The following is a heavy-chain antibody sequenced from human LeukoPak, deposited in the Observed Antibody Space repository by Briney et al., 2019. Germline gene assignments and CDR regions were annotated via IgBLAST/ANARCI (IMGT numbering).Heavy chain of an antibody. J-gene: IGHJ6*02. CDR3: ARDHWKERGDYYNGMDV. D-gene: IGHD1-1*01. CDR2: IGSSSTYT. V-gene: IGHV3-11*05. Sequence: GGSLRLSCAASGFTFSDYYMSWIRQAPGKGLEWVSYIGSSSTYTNYADSVKGRFTISRDNAKNSLYLQMNSLRAEDTAVYYCARDHWKERGDYYNGMDVWGQGTTVTVSS. CDR1: GFTFSDYY.